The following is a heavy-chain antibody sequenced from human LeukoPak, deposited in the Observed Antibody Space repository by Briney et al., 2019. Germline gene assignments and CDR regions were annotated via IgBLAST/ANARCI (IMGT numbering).Heavy chain of an antibody. Sequence: PGGSLRLSCSASGFTFSSSWMTWVGQAPGKGLEWVANIKQDGSEQYTADSLKGRFTISRDNDKKLVFLQMNSLRVDDTAVYYCARVGPSYYYYYMDAWGNGTTVIVSS. CDR2: IKQDGSEQ. V-gene: IGHV3-7*01. J-gene: IGHJ6*03. CDR1: GFTFSSSW. CDR3: ARVGPSYYYYYMDA.